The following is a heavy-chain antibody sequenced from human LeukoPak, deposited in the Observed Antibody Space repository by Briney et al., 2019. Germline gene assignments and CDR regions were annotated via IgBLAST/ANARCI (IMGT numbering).Heavy chain of an antibody. J-gene: IGHJ4*02. D-gene: IGHD6-6*01. Sequence: SKTLSLTCTVSGGSISSSSYYWGWIRQPPGKGLEWIGSIYYSGSTYYNPSLKSRVTISVDTSKNQFSLKLSSVTAADTAVYYCASIASSSYYYFDYWGQGTLVTVSS. CDR1: GGSISSSSYY. V-gene: IGHV4-39*07. CDR2: IYYSGST. CDR3: ASIASSSYYYFDY.